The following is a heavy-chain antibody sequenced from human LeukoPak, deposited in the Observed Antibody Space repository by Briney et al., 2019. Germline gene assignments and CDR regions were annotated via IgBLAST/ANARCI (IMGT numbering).Heavy chain of an antibody. J-gene: IGHJ4*02. CDR1: GYTFTSYY. V-gene: IGHV1-46*01. D-gene: IGHD5-18*01. CDR3: ARDSRTKVYSYGIDY. Sequence: GASVKVSCKASGYTFTSYYMHWVRQAPGQGLEWMGIINPSGGSTSYAQKFRGRVTMTRDTSTSTVYMELSSLRSEDTAVYYCARDSRTKVYSYGIDYWGQGTLVTVSS. CDR2: INPSGGST.